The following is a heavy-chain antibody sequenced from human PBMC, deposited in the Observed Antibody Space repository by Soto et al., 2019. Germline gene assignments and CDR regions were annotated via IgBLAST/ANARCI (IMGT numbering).Heavy chain of an antibody. CDR2: VSPPFRTS. J-gene: IGHJ6*02. Sequence: QVQLVQSGAEVKKPGSSVTVSCKTSGVSFNNNGLGWVRQAPGPGLEWMGGVSPPFRTSNYARKFQGRISITADASTGTVNMELSSLTSEDTAQYYCARVLYYGSGSYSPYGMDVWGQGTTVTVSS. CDR1: GVSFNNNG. CDR3: ARVLYYGSGSYSPYGMDV. D-gene: IGHD3-10*01. V-gene: IGHV1-69*01.